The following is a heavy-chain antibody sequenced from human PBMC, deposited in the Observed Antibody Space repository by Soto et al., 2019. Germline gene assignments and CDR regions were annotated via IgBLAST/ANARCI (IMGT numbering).Heavy chain of an antibody. CDR2: IYYSGST. CDR1: GGSISSGGYY. V-gene: IGHV4-31*03. D-gene: IGHD1-26*01. J-gene: IGHJ3*02. CDR3: ARDLGYSGSYPDFEAFDI. Sequence: PSETLSLTCTVSGGSISSGGYYWSWIRQHPGKGPEWIGYIYYSGSTYYNPSLKSRVTISVDTSKNQFSLKLSSVTAADTAVYYCARDLGYSGSYPDFEAFDIWGQGTMVTVSS.